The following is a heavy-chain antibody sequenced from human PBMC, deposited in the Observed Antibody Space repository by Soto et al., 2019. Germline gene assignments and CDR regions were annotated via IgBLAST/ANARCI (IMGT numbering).Heavy chain of an antibody. J-gene: IGHJ4*02. CDR2: IYYTGST. D-gene: IGHD3-10*01. V-gene: IGHV4-31*03. CDR3: ATLYMVRGVRTFDY. Sequence: QVQLQESGPGLVKPSQTLSLTCTVSGGSISSGGYYWSWIRQHPGKGLEWIGYIYYTGSTYYNPSLKSRVTISVDTSKNQCSLKLSSVTAADTAMYYWATLYMVRGVRTFDYWGQGTLVTVSS. CDR1: GGSISSGGYY.